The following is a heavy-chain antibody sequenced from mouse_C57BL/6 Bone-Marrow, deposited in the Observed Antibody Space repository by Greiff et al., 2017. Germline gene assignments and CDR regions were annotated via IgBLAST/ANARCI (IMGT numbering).Heavy chain of an antibody. CDR3: SGSGPLGRSFDY. CDR2: IYPTSGRT. D-gene: IGHD4-1*01. V-gene: IGHV1-55*01. CDR1: GYTFTSYW. Sequence: VKLQQPGAELVKPGASVKMSCKASGYTFTSYWITWVKQRPGQGLEWIGDIYPTSGRTNYNEKFKSKAILTVDTSSNTAYMQLSSLTSEDSAVFYCSGSGPLGRSFDYWGQGTTLTVSS. J-gene: IGHJ2*01.